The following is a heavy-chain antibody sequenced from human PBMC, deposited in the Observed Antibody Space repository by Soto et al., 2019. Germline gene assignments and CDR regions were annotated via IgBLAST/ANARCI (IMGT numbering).Heavy chain of an antibody. V-gene: IGHV3-23*01. CDR3: AKVNYYGSPAPLGPTWFDP. Sequence: GGSLRLSCAASGFTFSSYAMSWVRQAPGKGLEWVSAISGSGGSTYYADSVKGRFTISRDNSKNTLYLQMNSLRAEDTAVYYCAKVNYYGSPAPLGPTWFDPWGQGTLVTVSS. CDR1: GFTFSSYA. CDR2: ISGSGGST. J-gene: IGHJ5*02. D-gene: IGHD3-10*01.